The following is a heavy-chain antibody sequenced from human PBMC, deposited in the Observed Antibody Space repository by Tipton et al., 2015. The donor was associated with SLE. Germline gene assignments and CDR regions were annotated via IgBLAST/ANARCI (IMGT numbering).Heavy chain of an antibody. D-gene: IGHD6-13*01. CDR1: GGSISSGGYS. CDR3: ARARIAAAVWFDP. CDR2: IYHSGST. J-gene: IGHJ5*02. Sequence: LSLTCAVSGGSISSGGYSWSWIRQPPGKGLEWIGYIYHSGSTYYNPSLKSRVTISVDRSKNQFSLKLSSVTAADTAVYYCARARIAAAVWFDPWGQGTLVTVSS. V-gene: IGHV4-30-2*01.